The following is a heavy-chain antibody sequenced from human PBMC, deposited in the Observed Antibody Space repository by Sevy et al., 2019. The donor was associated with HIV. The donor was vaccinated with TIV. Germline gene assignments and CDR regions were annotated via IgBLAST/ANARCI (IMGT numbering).Heavy chain of an antibody. CDR2: INPSSGGT. Sequence: APVKVSCETSGYTFTYYYIHWVRQAPGQGLEWMGWINPSSGGTQYAQKFQGRVSVTSDTSRRTSYMELRRLRSDDTALYYCARQEDNWFDPWGQGTPVTVSS. V-gene: IGHV1-2*02. CDR1: GYTFTYYY. CDR3: ARQEDNWFDP. J-gene: IGHJ5*02.